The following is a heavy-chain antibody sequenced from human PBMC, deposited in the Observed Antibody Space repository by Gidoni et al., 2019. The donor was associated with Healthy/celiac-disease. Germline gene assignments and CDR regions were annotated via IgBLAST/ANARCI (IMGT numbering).Heavy chain of an antibody. V-gene: IGHV3-21*01. CDR2: ISSSSSYI. CDR3: ASSPVCSSTSCYLFYNWFDP. Sequence: EVQLVESGGGLVKPGGSLRLSCAASGFTFSSYSMNWVRQAPGKGLEWVSSISSSSSYIYYADSVKGRFTISRDNAKNSLYLQMNSLRAEDTAVYYCASSPVCSSTSCYLFYNWFDPWGQGTLVTVSS. CDR1: GFTFSSYS. J-gene: IGHJ5*02. D-gene: IGHD2-2*01.